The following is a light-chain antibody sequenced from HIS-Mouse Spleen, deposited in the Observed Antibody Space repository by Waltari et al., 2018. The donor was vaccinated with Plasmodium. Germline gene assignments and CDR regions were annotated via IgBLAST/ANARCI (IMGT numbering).Light chain of an antibody. J-gene: IGLJ2*01. CDR2: EGS. V-gene: IGLV2-23*03. CDR3: CSYAGSSTFVV. CDR1: SSDVGSYNL. Sequence: QSALTQPASVSGSPGQSITISCTGTSSDVGSYNLVSWYQQHQGKAPKLMIYEGSKRPSVVSNRFSGSKSGNTASLTISGLQAEDEADYYCCSYAGSSTFVVFGGGTKLTVL.